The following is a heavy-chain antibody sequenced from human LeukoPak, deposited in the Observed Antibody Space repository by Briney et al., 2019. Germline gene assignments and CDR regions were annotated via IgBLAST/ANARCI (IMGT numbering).Heavy chain of an antibody. CDR1: GGSISGGGYY. CDR2: IYYSGST. D-gene: IGHD5-18*01. J-gene: IGHJ3*02. CDR3: ARDRAVQLWFAFDI. V-gene: IGHV4-31*03. Sequence: SETLSLTCTVSGGSISGGGYYWSWIRQHPGKGLEWIGNIYYSGSTYYNPSLKSRVTISVDTSKNQFSLRLSSVTAADTAVYYCARDRAVQLWFAFDIWGQGTMVTVSS.